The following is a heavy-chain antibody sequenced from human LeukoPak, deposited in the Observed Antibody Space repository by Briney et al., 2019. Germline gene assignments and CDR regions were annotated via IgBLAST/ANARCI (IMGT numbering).Heavy chain of an antibody. Sequence: SETLSLTCTVSGAXISSYYWSWIRQPPGKGLEWIGYIYYSGSTNYNPSLKSRVTISVDTSKNQFSLRLSSVTAADTAVYYCARGGRGYSYEIDYWGQGSLVTVSS. CDR2: IYYSGST. CDR1: GAXISSYY. J-gene: IGHJ4*02. D-gene: IGHD5-18*01. V-gene: IGHV4-59*01. CDR3: ARGGRGYSYEIDY.